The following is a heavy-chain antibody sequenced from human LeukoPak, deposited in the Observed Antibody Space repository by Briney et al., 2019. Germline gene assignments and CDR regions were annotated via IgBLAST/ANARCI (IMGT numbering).Heavy chain of an antibody. CDR2: INHSGST. V-gene: IGHV4-34*01. CDR3: ARNRPRYDILTGYYKPDWYFDL. Sequence: SETLPLTCAVYGGSFSGYYWSWIRQPPGKGLEWIGEINHSGSTNYNPSLKSRVTLSVDTSKNQFSLKLSSVTAADTAVYYCARNRPRYDILTGYYKPDWYFDLWGRGTLVTVSS. J-gene: IGHJ2*01. CDR1: GGSFSGYY. D-gene: IGHD3-9*01.